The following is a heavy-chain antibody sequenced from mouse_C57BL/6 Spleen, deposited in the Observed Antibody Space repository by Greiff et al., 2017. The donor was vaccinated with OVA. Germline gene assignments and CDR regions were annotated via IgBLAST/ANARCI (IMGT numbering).Heavy chain of an antibody. Sequence: EVQLQQSGPELAKPGASVKIPCKASGYTFTDYNMDWVKQSHGKSLEWIGGINPNNGGTIYNQKFKGKATMTVDKSSSTAYMELRSLTSEDTAVYYGASSHCNGNSDFDYWGQGTTLTVSS. J-gene: IGHJ2*01. CDR1: GYTFTDYN. CDR2: INPNNGGT. CDR3: ASSHCNGNSDFDY. V-gene: IGHV1-18*01. D-gene: IGHD1-1*01.